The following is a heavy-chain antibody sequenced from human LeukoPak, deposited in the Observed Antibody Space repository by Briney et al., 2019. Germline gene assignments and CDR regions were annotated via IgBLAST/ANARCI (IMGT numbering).Heavy chain of an antibody. V-gene: IGHV3-23*01. CDR2: ISGSGGST. D-gene: IGHD3-22*01. CDR3: AKVWYYDSSGYYGGYYFDY. CDR1: GFTFSSYW. J-gene: IGHJ4*02. Sequence: GGSLRLSCAASGFTFSSYWMHWVRQAPGKGLEWVSAISGSGGSTYYADSVKGRFTISRDNSKNTLYLQMNSLRAEDTAVYYCAKVWYYDSSGYYGGYYFDYWGQGTLVTVSS.